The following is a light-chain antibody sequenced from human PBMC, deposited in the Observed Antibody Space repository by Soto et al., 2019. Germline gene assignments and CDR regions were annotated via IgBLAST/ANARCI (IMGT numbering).Light chain of an antibody. Sequence: DIQMTQSPSTLSASVGDRVTITCRASQSIGSWLAWYQQKPGKAPKLLIYKASSLESGVPSRFSGIGSGTEFTLTISGLQPDDFASYYCQQYGSYSPWTFGQGTKVEIK. CDR1: QSIGSW. J-gene: IGKJ1*01. CDR2: KAS. V-gene: IGKV1-5*03. CDR3: QQYGSYSPWT.